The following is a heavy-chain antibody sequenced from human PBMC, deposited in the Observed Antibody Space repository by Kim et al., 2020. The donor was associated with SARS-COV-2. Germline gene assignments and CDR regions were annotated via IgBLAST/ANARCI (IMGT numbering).Heavy chain of an antibody. CDR1: GFTFSSYA. CDR2: ISGSGGST. J-gene: IGHJ4*02. V-gene: IGHV3-23*01. CDR3: AKSGGGLGTWIQLCPFDY. Sequence: GGSLRLSCAASGFTFSSYAMSWVRQAPGKGLEWVSAISGSGGSTYYADSVKGRFTISRDNSKNTLYLQMNSLRAEDTAVYYCAKSGGGLGTWIQLCPFDYWGQGTLVTVSS. D-gene: IGHD5-18*01.